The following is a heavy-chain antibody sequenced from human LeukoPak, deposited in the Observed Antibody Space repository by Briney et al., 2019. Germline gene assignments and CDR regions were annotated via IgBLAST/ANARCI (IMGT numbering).Heavy chain of an antibody. J-gene: IGHJ4*02. CDR1: GFTFSSYW. CDR3: ARVGRIAARPFDY. D-gene: IGHD6-6*01. CDR2: IKQDGSEK. V-gene: IGHV3-7*01. Sequence: GGSVRLSCAASGFTFSSYWMSWVRQAPGKGLEWVANIKQDGSEKYYVDSVKGRFTISRDNAKNSLYLQMNSLRAEDTAVYYCARVGRIAARPFDYWGQGTLVTVSS.